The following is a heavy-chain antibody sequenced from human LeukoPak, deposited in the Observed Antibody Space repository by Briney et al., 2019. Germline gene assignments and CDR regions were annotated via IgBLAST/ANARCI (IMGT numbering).Heavy chain of an antibody. CDR3: AREGYDFWSGYSGFDY. CDR1: GFTLSDYY. CDR2: ISSSSSTI. Sequence: PGGSLRLSCAASGFTLSDYYLTWIRQAPGKGLEWVSYISSSSSTIYYADSVKGRFTISRDNAKNSLYLQMNSLRAEDTAVYYCAREGYDFWSGYSGFDYWGQGTLVTVSS. V-gene: IGHV3-11*04. J-gene: IGHJ4*02. D-gene: IGHD3-3*01.